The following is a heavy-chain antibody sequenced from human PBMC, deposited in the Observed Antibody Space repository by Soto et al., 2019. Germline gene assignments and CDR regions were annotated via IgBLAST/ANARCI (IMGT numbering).Heavy chain of an antibody. CDR1: GFTFSSYG. CDR3: ARDSVEYSRSWCFDY. Sequence: QVQLVESGGGVVQPGRSLRLSCAASGFTFSSYGMHWVRQAPGKGLEWVAVIWYDGSNKYYADSVKGRFTISRDNSKNTLYLQMNSLRAEDTAVYYCARDSVEYSRSWCFDYWGQGTLVTVSS. D-gene: IGHD6-13*01. V-gene: IGHV3-33*01. J-gene: IGHJ4*02. CDR2: IWYDGSNK.